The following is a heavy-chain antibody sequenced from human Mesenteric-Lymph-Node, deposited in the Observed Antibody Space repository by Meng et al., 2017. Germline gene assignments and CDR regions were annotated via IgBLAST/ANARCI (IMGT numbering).Heavy chain of an antibody. V-gene: IGHV4-34*01. J-gene: IGHJ1*01. CDR2: INHSGST. CDR3: ARGPPRYYYGSGSYYSAEYFQH. D-gene: IGHD3-10*01. Sequence: GSLRLSCAASGFIFSHHAMSWIRQPPGKGLEWIGEINHSGSTNYNPSLKSRVTISVDTSKNQFSLKLSSVTAADTAVYYCARGPPRYYYGSGSYYSAEYFQHWGQGTLVTVSS. CDR1: GFIFSHHA.